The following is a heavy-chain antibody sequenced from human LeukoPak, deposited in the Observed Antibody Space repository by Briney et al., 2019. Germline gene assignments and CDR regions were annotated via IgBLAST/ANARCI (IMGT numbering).Heavy chain of an antibody. V-gene: IGHV3-48*04. CDR1: GFTFSSYS. D-gene: IGHD6-6*01. J-gene: IGHJ6*03. CDR3: ARDLRQLGRRAYSLDV. Sequence: PGGSLRLSCAASGFTFSSYSMNWIRQAPGKGLEWVSYISSSSSSIYYADSVKGRFTISRDNARNSLYLQMNSLTAEDTAVYYCARDLRQLGRRAYSLDVWGKGTTVIVSS. CDR2: ISSSSSSI.